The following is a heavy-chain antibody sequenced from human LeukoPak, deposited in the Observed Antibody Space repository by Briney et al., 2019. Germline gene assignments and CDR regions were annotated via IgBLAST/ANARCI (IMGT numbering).Heavy chain of an antibody. D-gene: IGHD2-2*01. CDR2: INHSGST. J-gene: IGHJ4*02. CDR1: GGSFSGYY. CDR3: ARDRVVVVPAAPFDY. V-gene: IGHV4-34*01. Sequence: SETLSLTCAVYGGSFSGYYWSWIRQPPGKGLEWIGEINHSGSTNYNPSLKSRVTISVDTSKNQFSLKLGSVTAADTAVYYCARDRVVVVPAAPFDYWGQGTLVTVSS.